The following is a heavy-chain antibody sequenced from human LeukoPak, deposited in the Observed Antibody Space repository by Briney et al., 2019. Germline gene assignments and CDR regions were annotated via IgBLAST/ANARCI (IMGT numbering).Heavy chain of an antibody. CDR3: AKGASYGDYREFDY. V-gene: IGHV3-23*01. CDR1: GFTFGSYA. Sequence: GGSLRLSCAASGFTFGSYALSWVRQAPGKGLEWVSAISGSGGSTYYADSVKGRFTISRDNSKNTLYLQMNSLRAEDTAVYYCAKGASYGDYREFDYWGQGTLVTVSS. D-gene: IGHD4-17*01. J-gene: IGHJ4*02. CDR2: ISGSGGST.